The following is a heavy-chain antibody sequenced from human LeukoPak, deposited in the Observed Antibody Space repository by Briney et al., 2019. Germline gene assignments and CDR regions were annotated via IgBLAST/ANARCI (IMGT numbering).Heavy chain of an antibody. J-gene: IGHJ5*02. D-gene: IGHD6-25*01. V-gene: IGHV5-51*01. Sequence: GESLNISCKGSGYSFTNYWIGWVRQMPGKGLEWMGIIYAGDSDTRYSPSFQGQVTISADKSISTAYLQWSSLKASDTAMYYCARMSANWFDPWGQGTLVTVSS. CDR3: ARMSANWFDP. CDR2: IYAGDSDT. CDR1: GYSFTNYW.